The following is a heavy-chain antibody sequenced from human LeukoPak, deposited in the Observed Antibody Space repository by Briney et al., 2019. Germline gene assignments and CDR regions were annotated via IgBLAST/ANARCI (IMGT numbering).Heavy chain of an antibody. CDR2: IWDDGAKK. J-gene: IGHJ3*02. D-gene: IGHD3-22*01. CDR3: ARDRAPYDSSGNAFDI. Sequence: TGGSLRLSCVASGFTFNRYGMHWVRQAPGKGLEWVAVIWDDGAKKYYADSAQGRFTISRDNAKNSLYLQMNSLRAEDTAVYYCARDRAPYDSSGNAFDIWGQGTMVTVSS. V-gene: IGHV3-33*01. CDR1: GFTFNRYG.